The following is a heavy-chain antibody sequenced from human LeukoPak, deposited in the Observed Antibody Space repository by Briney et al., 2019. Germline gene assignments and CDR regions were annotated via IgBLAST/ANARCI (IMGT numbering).Heavy chain of an antibody. CDR1: GYTLSSYA. Sequence: GRSLRLSCAASGYTLSSYAMHWVRQATGKGLEWVADIAYDGSNKYYADSVKGRFTISTDNSKNTLYLQMNSLRAEDTAVYYCARDPGEMATKAYYYYMDVWGKGTTVTVSS. CDR3: ARDPGEMATKAYYYYMDV. CDR2: IAYDGSNK. D-gene: IGHD5-24*01. J-gene: IGHJ6*03. V-gene: IGHV3-30*04.